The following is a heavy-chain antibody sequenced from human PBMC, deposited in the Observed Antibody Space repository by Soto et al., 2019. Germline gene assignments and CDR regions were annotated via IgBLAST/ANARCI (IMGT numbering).Heavy chain of an antibody. CDR2: IWYDGSNK. Sequence: GGSLRLSCAASGFTFSSYGMHWVRQAPGKGLEWVAVIWYDGSNKYFSDSVKGRFTISRDNGMISLFLQMNSLRDEDTAVYYCARVVVVIPPGYYYAMDVWGQGTTVTVSS. D-gene: IGHD3-22*01. CDR3: ARVVVVIPPGYYYAMDV. CDR1: GFTFSSYG. V-gene: IGHV3-33*01. J-gene: IGHJ6*02.